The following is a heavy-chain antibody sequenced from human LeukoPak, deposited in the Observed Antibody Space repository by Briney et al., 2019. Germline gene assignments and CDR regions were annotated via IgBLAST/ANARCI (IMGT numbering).Heavy chain of an antibody. D-gene: IGHD3-22*01. CDR2: IRYDGSKK. Sequence: GGSLRLSCVASGLSFSSHGMHWVRQAPGKGLEWVAFIRYDGSKKYHADSVKGRFTISRDNSKNTLYLQMNSLRPEDTAVYYCAKNSLGISYYSFHYWGQGTLVTVSS. CDR3: AKNSLGISYYSFHY. CDR1: GLSFSSHG. J-gene: IGHJ4*02. V-gene: IGHV3-30*02.